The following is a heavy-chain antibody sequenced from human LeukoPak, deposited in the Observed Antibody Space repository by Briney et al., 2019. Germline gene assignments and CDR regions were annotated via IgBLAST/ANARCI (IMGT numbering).Heavy chain of an antibody. CDR3: AAGLYYYYDSSGYYP. V-gene: IGHV1-58*02. D-gene: IGHD3-22*01. CDR2: IVVGSGDT. CDR1: GFTFTSSS. Sequence: GTSVKVSCKASGFTFTSSSMQWVRQARGQRLEWIGWIVVGSGDTNYAQKFQERVTITRDMSTRTAYMELSSLRSEDTAVYYCAAGLYYYYDSSGYYPWGQGTLVAVSS. J-gene: IGHJ5*02.